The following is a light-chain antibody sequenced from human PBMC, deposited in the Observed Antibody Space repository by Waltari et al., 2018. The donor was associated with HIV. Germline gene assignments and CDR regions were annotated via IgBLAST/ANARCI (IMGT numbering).Light chain of an antibody. CDR2: DTS. V-gene: IGLV7-46*01. Sequence: QAVVTQDLSLTVSPGGTVTLTCCSSIGTVTPRHYPYRLPQKPGQALRTLIYDTSYKHSWTPARFSGSLLGGKAALTLSGAQPEDEADYYCLLYYSGARVFGGGTRLTVL. CDR1: IGTVTPRHY. J-gene: IGLJ2*01. CDR3: LLYYSGARV.